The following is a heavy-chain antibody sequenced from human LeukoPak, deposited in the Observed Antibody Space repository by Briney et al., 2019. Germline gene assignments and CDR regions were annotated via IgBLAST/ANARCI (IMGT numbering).Heavy chain of an antibody. CDR1: GFTFSSYS. J-gene: IGHJ6*02. CDR2: ISSSSSYI. CDR3: ARERVGSDYYGLDV. D-gene: IGHD1-26*01. V-gene: IGHV3-21*01. Sequence: GGSLRLSCAASGFTFSSYSMNWVRQAPGKGLEWVSSISSSSSYIYYADSVKGRFTISRDNAKNSLYLQMNSLRAEDTSVYYCARERVGSDYYGLDVWGQGTTVTVSS.